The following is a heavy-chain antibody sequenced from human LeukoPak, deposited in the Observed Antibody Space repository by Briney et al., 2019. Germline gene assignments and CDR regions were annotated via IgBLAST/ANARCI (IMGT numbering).Heavy chain of an antibody. J-gene: IGHJ4*02. V-gene: IGHV3-30*02. CDR1: GFTFNNYG. CDR2: IRYDGSNK. Sequence: GGSLRLSCAASGFTFNNYGIHWVRQAPGKGLEGVSFIRYDGSNKYYADSVKGRFTISRDNSKNTLYLQMNSLKPEDTAVYYCAKGRYLTIVTTFYFDYWGQGTLVTVSS. CDR3: AKGRYLTIVTTFYFDY. D-gene: IGHD4-17*01.